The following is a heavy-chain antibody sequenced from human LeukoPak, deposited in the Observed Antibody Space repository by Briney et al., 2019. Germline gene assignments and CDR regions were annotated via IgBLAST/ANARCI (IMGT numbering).Heavy chain of an antibody. CDR2: ISYDGSNK. CDR3: ARGNDYGDYLDY. J-gene: IGHJ4*02. D-gene: IGHD4-17*01. V-gene: IGHV3-30-3*01. Sequence: GGSLRLSCAASGFAITTYWMTWVRQAPGKGLEWVAVISYDGSNKYYADSVKGRFTISRDNSKNTLYLQMNSLRAEDTAVYYCARGNDYGDYLDYWGQGTLVTVSS. CDR1: GFAITTYW.